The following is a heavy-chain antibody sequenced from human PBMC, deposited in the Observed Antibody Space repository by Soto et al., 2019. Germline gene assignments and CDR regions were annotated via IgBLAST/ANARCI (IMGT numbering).Heavy chain of an antibody. V-gene: IGHV3-23*01. CDR3: AKDGPGYYYGMDV. CDR1: GFTFTSYA. J-gene: IGHJ6*02. Sequence: GGSLRLSCAASGFTFTSYAMNWVRQAPGKGLEWVSVISGSGGSTYYADSVKGRFTISRDNSKNTLYLQMNSLRAEDTAVYYCAKDGPGYYYGMDVWGRGTTVTVSS. CDR2: ISGSGGST.